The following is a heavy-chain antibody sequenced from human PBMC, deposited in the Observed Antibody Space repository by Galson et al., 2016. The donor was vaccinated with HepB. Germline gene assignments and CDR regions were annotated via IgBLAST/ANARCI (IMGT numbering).Heavy chain of an antibody. CDR2: IFWDDDK. CDR3: AHIRPTLYYCAMDV. CDR1: GFSLTTSGVG. Sequence: PALVKPTQTLTLTCTFSGFSLTTSGVGVGWIRQPPGKALEWLSLIFWDDDKRYSPSLKSRLTITKDTSKNQVVLTMTNMDPVDTATYYCAHIRPTLYYCAMDVWGQGTAVTVSS. V-gene: IGHV2-5*02. J-gene: IGHJ6*02.